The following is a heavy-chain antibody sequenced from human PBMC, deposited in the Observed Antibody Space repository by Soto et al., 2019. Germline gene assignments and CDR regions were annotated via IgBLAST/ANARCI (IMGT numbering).Heavy chain of an antibody. J-gene: IGHJ4*02. Sequence: QVQLTESGGGLGKPGGSLRLSCAASGFTFSGLYMSWIRQAPGKGLEWVSCIDSSGVKKYYAESVRGRFTISRDNAKNSLYLQMNSLRAEDTAVYYCARDRGAVTGDYFDYWGQGTLVTVSS. CDR2: IDSSGVKK. D-gene: IGHD6-19*01. V-gene: IGHV3-11*01. CDR1: GFTFSGLY. CDR3: ARDRGAVTGDYFDY.